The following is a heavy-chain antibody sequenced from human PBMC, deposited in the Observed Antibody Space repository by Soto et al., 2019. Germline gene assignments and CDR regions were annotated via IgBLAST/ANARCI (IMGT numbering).Heavy chain of an antibody. J-gene: IGHJ2*01. CDR2: ISGSGIST. Sequence: GGSLRLSCAASGLTFRSYAMSWVRQAPGKGLEWVSGISGSGISTHYADSVKGRFTVSRDNSKNTLYLQMNGLRAEDTAVYNCAKEPVGPDWYFDLWGRGTLVTVSS. V-gene: IGHV3-23*01. CDR1: GLTFRSYA. CDR3: AKEPVGPDWYFDL.